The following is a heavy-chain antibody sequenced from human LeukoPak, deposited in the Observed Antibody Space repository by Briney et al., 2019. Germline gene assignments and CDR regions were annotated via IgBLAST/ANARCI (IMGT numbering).Heavy chain of an antibody. CDR3: ARDRAFSNGVCSFFDY. Sequence: SETLSLTCTVSGYSISSAYYWGWIRQSPGKGLEWIGSIFHSGSTYYNPSLKTQVTISVDTSKNQFSLNLRSVTAADTAIYYCARDRAFSNGVCSFFDYWGQGALVTVSS. J-gene: IGHJ4*02. CDR1: GYSISSAYY. V-gene: IGHV4-38-2*02. CDR2: IFHSGST. D-gene: IGHD2-8*01.